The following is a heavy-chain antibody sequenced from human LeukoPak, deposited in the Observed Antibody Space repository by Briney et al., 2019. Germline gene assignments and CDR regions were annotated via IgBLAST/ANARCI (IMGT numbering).Heavy chain of an antibody. J-gene: IGHJ4*02. D-gene: IGHD5-12*01. V-gene: IGHV1-46*01. Sequence: ASVKVSCKASGYTFTSYYMHWVRQAPGQGLEWMGIINPSGGSTNYAQKFQGRVTMTRDTSISTAYMELSRLRSDDTAVYYCARDFMATCWGQGTLVTVSS. CDR3: ARDFMATC. CDR2: INPSGGST. CDR1: GYTFTSYY.